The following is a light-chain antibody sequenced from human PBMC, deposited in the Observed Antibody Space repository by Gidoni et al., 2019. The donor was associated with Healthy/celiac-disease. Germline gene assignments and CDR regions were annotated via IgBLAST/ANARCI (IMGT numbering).Light chain of an antibody. CDR3: QQYNTYPYT. CDR1: QSISSW. V-gene: IGKV1-5*03. J-gene: IGKJ2*01. CDR2: KAS. Sequence: DIPMTQSPFTLSASVGDRVTITCRASQSISSWLAWYQQKPGKAPKLLIYKASSLEGGVPSRFSGSGSGTDFTLTISSLQPDDFATYYCQQYNTYPYTFGQGTKLEIK.